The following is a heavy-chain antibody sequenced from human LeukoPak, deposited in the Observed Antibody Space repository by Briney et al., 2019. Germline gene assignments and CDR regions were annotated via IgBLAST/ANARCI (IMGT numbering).Heavy chain of an antibody. J-gene: IGHJ2*01. CDR2: IRYDGSNT. V-gene: IGHV3-30*02. CDR1: EFTFSSYA. D-gene: IGHD3-22*01. CDR3: ARAPSITMIVQQSGDNWYFDL. Sequence: GGSLRLSCAASEFTFSSYAMHWVRQAPDKGLEWVAFIRYDGSNTYYADSVKGRFTISRDNSKNTLYLQMNRLRAEDTAVYYCARAPSITMIVQQSGDNWYFDLWGRGTLVTVSS.